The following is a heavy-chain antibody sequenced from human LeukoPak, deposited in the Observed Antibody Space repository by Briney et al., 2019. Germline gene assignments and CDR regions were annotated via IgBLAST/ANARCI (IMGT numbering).Heavy chain of an antibody. D-gene: IGHD3-9*01. CDR2: IYYSGYT. Sequence: SQTLSLTCTVSGGSISSYYWSWIRQPPGKGLEWIGYIYYSGYTNYNPALKSRVTISEDTSKNQFSLKLSPVTAADTAVYYCARQGYDILTGYPYYFDYWGQGTLVTVSS. V-gene: IGHV4-59*08. CDR3: ARQGYDILTGYPYYFDY. CDR1: GGSISSYY. J-gene: IGHJ4*02.